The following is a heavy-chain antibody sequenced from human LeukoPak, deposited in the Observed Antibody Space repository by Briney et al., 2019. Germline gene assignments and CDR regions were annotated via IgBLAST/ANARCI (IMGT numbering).Heavy chain of an antibody. CDR3: ARAHCGGDCYENYYFDY. V-gene: IGHV3-13*01. CDR2: IGTAGDT. D-gene: IGHD2-21*02. CDR1: GFTFSSYD. Sequence: GGSLRLSCAASGFTFSSYDMHWVRQATGKGLEWVSAIGTAGDTYYPGSVKGRFTISRENAKNSLYLQMNSLRAEDTAVYYCARAHCGGDCYENYYFDYWGQGTLVTVSS. J-gene: IGHJ4*02.